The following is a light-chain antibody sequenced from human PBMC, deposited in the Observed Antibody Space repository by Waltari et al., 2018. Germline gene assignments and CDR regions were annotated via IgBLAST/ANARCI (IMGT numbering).Light chain of an antibody. CDR1: QSVGRS. J-gene: IGKJ1*01. V-gene: IGKV3-20*01. CDR2: GAS. CDR3: QHYVRLPVS. Sequence: DIVLTLSPGTLSFSPGARPTLSCRASQSVGRSLTWYQQKPGQAPRLLIYGASSRATGIPDRFSGSGSGTDFSLTISRLEPEDFALYYCQHYVRLPVSFGQGTKVDIK.